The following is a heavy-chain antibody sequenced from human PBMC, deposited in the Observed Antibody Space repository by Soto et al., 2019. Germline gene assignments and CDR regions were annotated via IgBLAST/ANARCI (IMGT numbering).Heavy chain of an antibody. J-gene: IGHJ3*02. CDR3: AKATATGGGAFDI. CDR1: GFICSSYD. D-gene: IGHD2-8*02. V-gene: IGHV3-23*01. CDR2: ILVNGRT. Sequence: GGSLRLSCAASGFICSSYDMCCVRHSPGKGLEWVSTILVNGRTFYVDTVKGRFTISRDSSKNTVYLQMNSLTTGAMALYYCAKATATGGGAFDICGQGTMVTVSS.